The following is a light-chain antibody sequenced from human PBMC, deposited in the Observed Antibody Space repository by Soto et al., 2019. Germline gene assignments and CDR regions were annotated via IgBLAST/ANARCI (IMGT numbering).Light chain of an antibody. J-gene: IGKJ5*01. Sequence: VGLTQSPXTLALSXXXXGXGSXXXGQSVSSHYLAWYQQKPGQAPRLLIYAASSRATGIPVRFSGSGSGTDFTLTISRLEPEDFAVYYCQHFSNSPSITFGQGTRLEIK. CDR3: QHFSNSPSIT. V-gene: IGKV3-20*01. CDR2: AAS. CDR1: QSVSSHY.